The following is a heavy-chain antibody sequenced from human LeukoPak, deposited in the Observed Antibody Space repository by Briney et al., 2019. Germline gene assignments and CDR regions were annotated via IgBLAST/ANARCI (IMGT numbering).Heavy chain of an antibody. D-gene: IGHD3-10*01. CDR2: IPHDGSNK. CDR1: GFTFKNYG. CDR3: AKDWGFQYASGSYCDY. J-gene: IGHJ4*02. Sequence: GGSLRLSCEASGFTFKNYGIHWVRQAPGKGLEWVAVIPHDGSNKYYADSVRGRLSVSRDNSRNTLYLQMNSLRAEDTAVYYCAKDWGFQYASGSYCDYWGQGTQVTVSS. V-gene: IGHV3-30*18.